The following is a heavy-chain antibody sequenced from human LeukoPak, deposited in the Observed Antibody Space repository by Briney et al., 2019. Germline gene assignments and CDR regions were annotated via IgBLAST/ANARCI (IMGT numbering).Heavy chain of an antibody. V-gene: IGHV3-23*01. D-gene: IGHD5-12*01. CDR2: ISASGGST. J-gene: IGHJ4*02. CDR3: ASQTSGYSGYSSHY. Sequence: GGSLRLSCAASGFTFSSYAMSWVRQAPGKGLDWASAISASGGSTSYADSVKGRFTISRDNSKNTLYLQMNSLRAVDTAVYYCASQTSGYSGYSSHYWGQGTLVTVSS. CDR1: GFTFSSYA.